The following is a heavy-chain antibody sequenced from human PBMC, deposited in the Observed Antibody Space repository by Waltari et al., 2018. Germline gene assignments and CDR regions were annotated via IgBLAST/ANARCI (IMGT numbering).Heavy chain of an antibody. CDR3: ASGFTIFGVVTSFDY. D-gene: IGHD3-3*01. CDR2: ISSSSSYI. J-gene: IGHJ4*02. V-gene: IGHV3-21*01. CDR1: GFTFSSYS. Sequence: EVQLVESGGGLVKPGGSLRLSCAASGFTFSSYSMNWVRQAPGKGLEWVSSISSSSSYIYYADSVKGRFTISRDNAKNSLYLQMNSLRAEDTAVYYCASGFTIFGVVTSFDYWGQGTLVTVSS.